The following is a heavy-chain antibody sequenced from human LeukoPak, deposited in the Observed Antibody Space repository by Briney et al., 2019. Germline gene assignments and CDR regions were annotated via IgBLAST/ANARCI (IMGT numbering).Heavy chain of an antibody. Sequence: PSETLSLTCAVYGESFSGHYWSWIRQPPGKGLEWIGEITHSGSTNYNPSLKSRVSISVDTSKNQFSLKVRSVTAADTAVYYCARGHIVVGPSALFRRLGVYYFDYWGQGTLVSVSS. CDR2: ITHSGST. CDR1: GESFSGHY. CDR3: ARGHIVVGPSALFRRLGVYYFDY. D-gene: IGHD2-2*01. V-gene: IGHV4-34*01. J-gene: IGHJ4*02.